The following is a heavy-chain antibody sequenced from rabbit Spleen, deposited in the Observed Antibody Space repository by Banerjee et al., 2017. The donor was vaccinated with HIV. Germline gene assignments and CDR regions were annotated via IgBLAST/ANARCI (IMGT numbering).Heavy chain of an antibody. J-gene: IGHJ6*01. CDR1: GFSFSSNDY. V-gene: IGHV1S40*01. CDR2: IAGSSSGFT. D-gene: IGHD1-1*01. Sequence: QSLEESGGDLVKPGASLTLTCTASGFSFSSNDYMCWVRQAPGKGLEWISCIAGSSSGFTYSATWAKGRFTISKTSSTTVTLQMTSLTVADTATYFCARDTATSFSTYGMDLWGQGTLVTVS. CDR3: ARDTATSFSTYGMDL.